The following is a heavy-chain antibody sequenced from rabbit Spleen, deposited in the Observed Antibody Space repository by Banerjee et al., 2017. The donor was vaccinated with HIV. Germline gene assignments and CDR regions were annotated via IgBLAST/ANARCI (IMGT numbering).Heavy chain of an antibody. Sequence: QSLEESGGDLVKPGASLTLTCTASGVSFSSNHYMCWVRQVPGKGLEWIACIEGGSSAFSYFATWAKGRFTISKTSSTTVTLQMTRLTAADTATYFCARDTSSSFSSYGMDLWGQGTLVTVS. CDR2: IEGGSSAFS. J-gene: IGHJ6*01. CDR3: ARDTSSSFSSYGMDL. V-gene: IGHV1S40*01. CDR1: GVSFSSNHY. D-gene: IGHD1-1*01.